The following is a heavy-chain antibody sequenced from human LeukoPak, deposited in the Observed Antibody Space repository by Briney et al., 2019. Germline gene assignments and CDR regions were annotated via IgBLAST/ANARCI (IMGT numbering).Heavy chain of an antibody. CDR3: ARVSASIYHFDY. V-gene: IGHV4-34*01. CDR1: GGSFSGYY. CDR2: INHSGST. D-gene: IGHD3-3*01. J-gene: IGHJ4*02. Sequence: SETLSLTCAVYGGSFSGYYWSWIRQPPGKGLEWIGEINHSGSTNYNPSLKSRVTISVDTSKNQFSLKLSSVTAADTAVYYCARVSASIYHFDYWGQGTLVTASS.